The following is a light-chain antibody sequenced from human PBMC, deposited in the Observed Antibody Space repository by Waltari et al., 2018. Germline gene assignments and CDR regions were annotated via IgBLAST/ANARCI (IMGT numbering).Light chain of an antibody. CDR2: GTS. CDR1: QSVSRA. CDR3: QHYVRLPAT. J-gene: IGKJ1*01. V-gene: IGKV3-20*01. Sequence: EIVLTQSPGTLSLSPGARATLSCKASQSVSRALAWYQQKPGQAPRLLIYGTSNRATGIPDRFSGSGSGTDFSLTISRLEPEAVAVYFCQHYVRLPATFGQGTKVEIK.